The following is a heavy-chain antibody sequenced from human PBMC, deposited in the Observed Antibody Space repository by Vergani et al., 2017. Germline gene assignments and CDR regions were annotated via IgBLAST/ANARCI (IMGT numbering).Heavy chain of an antibody. V-gene: IGHV1-69*01. Sequence: HVQLVQSGAEVKKPGSSVKVSCKASGGTFSSYAISWVRQAPGQGLEWMGGIIPIFGTATYAQKFQGRVTITADESTSTVYMELSSLRSEDTAVYYCARTSVGVPTARGWFDPWGQGTLVTVAS. CDR1: GGTFSSYA. D-gene: IGHD2-2*01. CDR2: IIPIFGTA. CDR3: ARTSVGVPTARGWFDP. J-gene: IGHJ5*02.